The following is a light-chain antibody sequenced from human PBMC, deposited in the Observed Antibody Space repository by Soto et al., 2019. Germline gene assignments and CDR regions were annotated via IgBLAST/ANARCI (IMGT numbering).Light chain of an antibody. CDR1: QSVSSN. J-gene: IGKJ1*01. CDR2: GAS. Sequence: EVVLTQSPYTLSVSQGERATLSFRASQSVSSNLAWYQQRPGQAPRLLIYGASTRATGIPARFSGSGSGTEFTLTITSLQSEDFAVYYCQQYYNWPTFGQGTTVDIK. CDR3: QQYYNWPT. V-gene: IGKV3-15*01.